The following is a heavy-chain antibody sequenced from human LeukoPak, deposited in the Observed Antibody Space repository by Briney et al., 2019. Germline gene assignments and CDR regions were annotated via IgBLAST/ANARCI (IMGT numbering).Heavy chain of an antibody. CDR1: GFTFDDYA. D-gene: IGHD5-18*01. CDR3: AKEVDSYGPNPEYYFDY. CDR2: ISWNSGSI. V-gene: IGHV3-9*01. J-gene: IGHJ4*02. Sequence: PGRSLRLSCAASGFTFDDYAMHWVRQAPGKGLEWVSGISWNSGSIDYADSVKGRFTISRDNAKNSLYLQMNSLRAEDTALYYCAKEVDSYGPNPEYYFDYWGQGTLVTVSS.